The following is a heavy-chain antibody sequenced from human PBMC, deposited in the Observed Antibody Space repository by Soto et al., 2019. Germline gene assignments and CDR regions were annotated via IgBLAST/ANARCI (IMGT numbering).Heavy chain of an antibody. CDR3: ARLSYYGSGNSPIGY. Sequence: KVSCKASGYTFTSYAMHWVRQMPGKGLEWMGRIDPSDSYTNYSPSFQGHVTISADKSISTAYLQWSSLKASDTAMYYCARLSYYGSGNSPIGYWGQGTLVTVSS. CDR1: GYTFTSYA. V-gene: IGHV5-10-1*01. CDR2: IDPSDSYT. D-gene: IGHD3-10*01. J-gene: IGHJ4*02.